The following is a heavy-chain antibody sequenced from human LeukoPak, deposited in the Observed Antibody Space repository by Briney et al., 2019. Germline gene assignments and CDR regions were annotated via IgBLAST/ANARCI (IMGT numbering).Heavy chain of an antibody. CDR2: IYTSGST. Sequence: GGSLRLSCAASGXTVSSNYMTWVRQAPGMGLEWVSVIYTSGSTYYADSVKGRFTISRDNSKDTLYLQMNSLRAEDTAIYYCARDIQLSTWGLGTMVTVSS. J-gene: IGHJ3*01. CDR3: ARDIQLST. V-gene: IGHV3-53*01. CDR1: GXTVSSNY. D-gene: IGHD5-24*01.